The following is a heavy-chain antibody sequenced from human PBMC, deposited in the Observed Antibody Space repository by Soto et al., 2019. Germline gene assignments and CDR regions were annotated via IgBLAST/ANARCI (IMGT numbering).Heavy chain of an antibody. D-gene: IGHD4-17*01. V-gene: IGHV1-18*01. CDR2: ISAYNGNT. J-gene: IGHJ4*02. Sequence: GASVKVSCKASGYTFTSYGISWVRQAPGQGLEWMGWISAYNGNTNYAQKLQGRVTITADESTSTAYMELSSLRSEDTAVYYCARDLGYGDPDYWGQGTLVTVSS. CDR3: ARDLGYGDPDY. CDR1: GYTFTSYG.